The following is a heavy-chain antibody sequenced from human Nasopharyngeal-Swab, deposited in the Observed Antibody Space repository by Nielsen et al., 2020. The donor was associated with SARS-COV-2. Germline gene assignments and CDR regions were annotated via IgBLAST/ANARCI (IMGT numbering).Heavy chain of an antibody. J-gene: IGHJ6*02. CDR2: IYPRDSDT. CDR3: VRPEGVATSFKYYFQYGMDV. D-gene: IGHD5-12*01. V-gene: IGHV5-51*01. CDR1: GYSFTRYW. Sequence: KVSCKGSGYSFTRYWIAWVRPMPWKGLAWMWLIYPRDSDTRYSPSFQGQVTISADKSISTAYLQWSSLKASDTAMYYCVRPEGVATSFKYYFQYGMDVWGQGTMVTVPS.